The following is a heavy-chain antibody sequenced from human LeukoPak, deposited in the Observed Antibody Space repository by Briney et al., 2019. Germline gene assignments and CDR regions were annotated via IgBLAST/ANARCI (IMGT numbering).Heavy chain of an antibody. D-gene: IGHD1-26*01. V-gene: IGHV4-30-4*08. J-gene: IGHJ4*02. CDR3: ATKGGVVGATNFDY. CDR2: IYYSGST. Sequence: PSQTLSLTCTVSGGSISSGSYYWSWIRQPPGKGLEWIGYIYYSGSTYCNPSLKSRVTISVDTSKNQFSLKLSSVTAADTAVYYCATKGGVVGATNFDYWGQGTLVTVSS. CDR1: GGSISSGSYY.